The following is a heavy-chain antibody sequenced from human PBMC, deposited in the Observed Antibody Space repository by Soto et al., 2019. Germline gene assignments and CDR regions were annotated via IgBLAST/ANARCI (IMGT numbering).Heavy chain of an antibody. Sequence: GGSLRLSCAASGFTVSSNYMSWVRQAPGKGLEWVSVIYSGGRTSYADSVKGRFTISTDNSKNTLYLQMNSLRAEDTAVYYCAKDSPAPIIVVVPAAIVDAFDIWGQGTMVTVSS. CDR2: IYSGGRT. CDR1: GFTVSSNY. J-gene: IGHJ3*02. V-gene: IGHV3-66*01. CDR3: AKDSPAPIIVVVPAAIVDAFDI. D-gene: IGHD2-2*02.